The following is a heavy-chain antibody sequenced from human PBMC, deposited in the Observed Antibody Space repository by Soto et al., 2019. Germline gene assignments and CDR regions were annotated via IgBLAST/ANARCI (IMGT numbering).Heavy chain of an antibody. CDR2: IYYSGST. CDR1: GGSISSDY. CDR3: ARQRTAARRFDY. Sequence: SETLSLTCTVSGGSISSDYWSWIRQPPGKGLEWIGYIYYSGSTNYNPSLKSRVTISVDTSKNQFSLKLSSVTAADTAVYYCARQRTAARRFDYWGQGTLVTVSS. J-gene: IGHJ4*02. D-gene: IGHD6-6*01. V-gene: IGHV4-59*08.